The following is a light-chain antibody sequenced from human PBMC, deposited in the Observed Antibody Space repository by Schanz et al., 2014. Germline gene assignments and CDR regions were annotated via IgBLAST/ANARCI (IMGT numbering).Light chain of an antibody. V-gene: IGLV2-23*01. CDR2: EGS. CDR3: CSYAGSSGGYV. Sequence: QSVLTQPASVSGSPGQSITISCTGTSSDIGSYNLVSWYQHHPGKAPKLMIYEGSKRPSGVSNRFSGSKSGNTASLTISGLQAEDEADYYCCSYAGSSGGYVFGTGTKLTVL. J-gene: IGLJ1*01. CDR1: SSDIGSYNL.